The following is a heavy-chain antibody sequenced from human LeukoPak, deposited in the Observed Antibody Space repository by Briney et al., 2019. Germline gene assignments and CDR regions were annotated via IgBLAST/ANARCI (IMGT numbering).Heavy chain of an antibody. CDR3: AEESYGDYDADYFDY. CDR2: ISASAYTT. V-gene: IGHV3-23*01. J-gene: IGHJ4*02. Sequence: GGSLRLSCAASGFAFSSYAMLWVRQAPGRGLEWVSVISASAYTTHYADSVKGRFTISRDNSKSTLYLQMNSLRAEDTAVYYCAEESYGDYDADYFDYWGQGTLVTVSS. D-gene: IGHD4-17*01. CDR1: GFAFSSYA.